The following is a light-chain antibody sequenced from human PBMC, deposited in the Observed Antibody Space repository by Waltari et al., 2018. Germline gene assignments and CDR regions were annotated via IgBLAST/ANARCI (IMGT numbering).Light chain of an antibody. Sequence: EIVMTQSPDTLSVAPGESVTLSCRASQSVPTNLAWYQQKPGQPPRLLIYVASTRATGVPARFSGSGSGTEFTLTISSLESEDFAVYYCQKYSNWPYTFGQGTKLEIK. J-gene: IGKJ2*01. V-gene: IGKV3-15*01. CDR1: QSVPTN. CDR2: VAS. CDR3: QKYSNWPYT.